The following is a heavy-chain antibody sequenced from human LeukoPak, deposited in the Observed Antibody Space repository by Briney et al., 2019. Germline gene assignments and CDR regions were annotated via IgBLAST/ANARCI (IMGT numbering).Heavy chain of an antibody. J-gene: IGHJ5*02. Sequence: SETLSLTCTVSGGSISSYYWSWIRQPPGKGLEWIGYIYYSGSTNYNPSLKSRVTISVDTSKNQFSLKLSSVTAADTAVDYCARGGGYYHNWFDPWGQGTLVTVSS. D-gene: IGHD1-26*01. CDR2: IYYSGST. CDR3: ARGGGYYHNWFDP. V-gene: IGHV4-59*01. CDR1: GGSISSYY.